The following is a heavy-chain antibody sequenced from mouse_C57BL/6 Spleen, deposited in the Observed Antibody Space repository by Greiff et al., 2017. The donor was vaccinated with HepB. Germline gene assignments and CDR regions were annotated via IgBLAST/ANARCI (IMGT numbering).Heavy chain of an antibody. CDR3: ARRYGYDEGAWFAY. D-gene: IGHD2-2*01. CDR1: GFSLTSYG. CDR2: IWSGGST. V-gene: IGHV2-2*01. J-gene: IGHJ3*01. Sequence: VMLVESGPGLVQPSQSLSITCTVSGFSLTSYGVHWVRQSPGKGLEWLGVIWSGGSTDYNAAFISRLSISKDNSKSQVFFKMNSLQADDTAIYYCARRYGYDEGAWFAYWGQGTLVTVSA.